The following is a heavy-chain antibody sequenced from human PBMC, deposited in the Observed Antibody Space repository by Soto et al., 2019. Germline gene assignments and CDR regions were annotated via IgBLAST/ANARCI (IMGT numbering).Heavy chain of an antibody. CDR1: GYTLTGLS. V-gene: IGHV1-24*01. J-gene: IGHJ4*02. CDR2: FDPEDGET. Sequence: ASVKVSCKXSGYTLTGLSMHWVRQAPGKGLEWMGGFDPEDGETIYAQKFQGRVTMTEDTSTDTAYMELSSLRSEDTAVYYCAREKYYDYVWGSYRPRYFDYWGQGTLVTVSS. CDR3: AREKYYDYVWGSYRPRYFDY. D-gene: IGHD3-16*02.